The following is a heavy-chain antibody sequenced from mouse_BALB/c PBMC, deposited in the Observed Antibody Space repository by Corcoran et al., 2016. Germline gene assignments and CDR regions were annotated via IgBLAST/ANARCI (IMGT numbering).Heavy chain of an antibody. CDR3: ANWDWYFDV. CDR2: IDPANGNT. J-gene: IGHJ1*01. CDR1: GFNIKDPY. Sequence: EVQLQQSGAALVKPGASVKLSCTASGFNIKDPYMHWVKQRPEQGLEWIGRIDPANGNTKYDPKFQGKATITADTSSNTAYLQLSSLTSEDTAVYYCANWDWYFDVWGAGTTVTVSS. D-gene: IGHD4-1*01. V-gene: IGHV14-3*02.